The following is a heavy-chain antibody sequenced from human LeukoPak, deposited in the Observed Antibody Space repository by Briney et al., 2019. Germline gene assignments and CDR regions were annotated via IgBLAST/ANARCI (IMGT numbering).Heavy chain of an antibody. Sequence: ASVKVSCKASGYTFTSYGISWVRQAPGQGLEWMGWISAYNGNTNYAQKLQGRVTMTTDTSTSTAYMELRSLRSDDTAVYYCARSIAVALRLNAFDIWGQGTMVTVSS. CDR1: GYTFTSYG. D-gene: IGHD6-19*01. CDR2: ISAYNGNT. V-gene: IGHV1-18*01. CDR3: ARSIAVALRLNAFDI. J-gene: IGHJ3*02.